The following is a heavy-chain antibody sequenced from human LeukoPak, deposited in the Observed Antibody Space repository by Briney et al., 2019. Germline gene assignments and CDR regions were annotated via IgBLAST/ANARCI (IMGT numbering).Heavy chain of an antibody. CDR1: GYSISSGYY. D-gene: IGHD3-9*01. J-gene: IGHJ6*03. Sequence: SETLSLPCSVSGYSISSGYYWGWIRQPPGKGLEWIGSIYHSGSTNYNPSLKSRVTISVDTSKYQFSLKLSSVTAADTAVYYCARGGDILTGYSPYYYSMDVWGKGTTVTVSS. CDR2: IYHSGST. V-gene: IGHV4-38-2*02. CDR3: ARGGDILTGYSPYYYSMDV.